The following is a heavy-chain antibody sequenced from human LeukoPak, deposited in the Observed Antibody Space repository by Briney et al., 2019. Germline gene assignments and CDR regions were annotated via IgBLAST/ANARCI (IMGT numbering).Heavy chain of an antibody. CDR3: ARVPQAYYYDSSGAFDI. D-gene: IGHD3-22*01. V-gene: IGHV4-30-4*01. Sequence: SETLSLTCTVSGGSISSGDYYWSWIRQPPGKGLEWIGYIYYSGSTYYNPSLKSRVTISVDTSKNQFSLKLSSVTAADTAVYYCARVPQAYYYDSSGAFDIWAKGQWSPSLQ. CDR1: GGSISSGDYY. CDR2: IYYSGST. J-gene: IGHJ3*02.